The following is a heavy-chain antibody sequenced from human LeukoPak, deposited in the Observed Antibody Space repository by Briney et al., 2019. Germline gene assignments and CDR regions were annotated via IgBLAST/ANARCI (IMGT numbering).Heavy chain of an antibody. J-gene: IGHJ6*03. D-gene: IGHD3-3*01. Sequence: ASVKVSCKASGYTFTGYYMHWVRQAPGQGLGWMGWINPNSGGTNYAQKFQGRVTMTRDTSISTAYMELSRLRSDDTAVYYCARDRNYDFWSGYRSNYYYYYYMDVWGKGTTVTVSS. CDR3: ARDRNYDFWSGYRSNYYYYYYMDV. CDR1: GYTFTGYY. CDR2: INPNSGGT. V-gene: IGHV1-2*02.